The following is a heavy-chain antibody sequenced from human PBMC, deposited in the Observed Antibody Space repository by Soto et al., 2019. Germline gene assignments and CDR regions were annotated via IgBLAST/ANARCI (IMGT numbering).Heavy chain of an antibody. J-gene: IGHJ3*02. V-gene: IGHV3-23*01. Sequence: GGSLRLSCAASGFTCSSYDMSWVRQAPGKGLEWVSTILVGGSTHYPDSVKGRFTISRDNSKNTVFLQMNSLTPGDTAVYYCAKATATGGGAFDICGQGTVVTVSS. CDR2: ILVGGST. D-gene: IGHD2-8*02. CDR3: AKATATGGGAFDI. CDR1: GFTCSSYD.